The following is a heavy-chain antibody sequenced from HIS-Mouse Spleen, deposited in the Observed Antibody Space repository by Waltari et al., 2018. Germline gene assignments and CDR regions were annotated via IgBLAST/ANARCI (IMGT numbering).Heavy chain of an antibody. V-gene: IGHV4-39*01. Sequence: QLQLQESGPGLVKPSETLSLTCTVSGGSISSSSYYWGWIRQPPGKGLEWIGSIYYSGSTYYNPSLKSRVTISVDTSKNQFSLKLSSVTAADTAVYYCARTLGMVIGYYFDYWGQGTLVTVSS. CDR2: IYYSGST. CDR3: ARTLGMVIGYYFDY. CDR1: GGSISSSSYY. J-gene: IGHJ4*02. D-gene: IGHD2-21*01.